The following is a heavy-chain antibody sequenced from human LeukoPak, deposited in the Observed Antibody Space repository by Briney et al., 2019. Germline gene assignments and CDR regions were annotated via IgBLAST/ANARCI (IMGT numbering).Heavy chain of an antibody. J-gene: IGHJ4*02. V-gene: IGHV3-23*01. Sequence: PGGSLRLSCAASGFTFSSYAMSWVRQAPGKGLEWVSAISGSGGSTYYADSVKGRFTISRDNSKNTLYLQVNSLRAEDTAVYYCAKLVEDTLLWFGELYVNYFDYWGQGTLVTVSS. CDR3: AKLVEDTLLWFGELYVNYFDY. D-gene: IGHD3-10*01. CDR1: GFTFSSYA. CDR2: ISGSGGST.